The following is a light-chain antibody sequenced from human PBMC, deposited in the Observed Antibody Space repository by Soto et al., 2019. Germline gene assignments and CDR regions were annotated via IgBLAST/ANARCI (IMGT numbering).Light chain of an antibody. CDR2: DAS. V-gene: IGKV3-11*01. CDR1: QSVSSY. Sequence: EIVLTQSPATLSLSPGERATLSCRASQSVSSYLAWYQQKPGQAPRLLIYDASNRATGIPARFSGSGSGTDFSLTISSLEHADVAIYYCQQRSNWPPVTFGGGTKLEIK. J-gene: IGKJ4*01. CDR3: QQRSNWPPVT.